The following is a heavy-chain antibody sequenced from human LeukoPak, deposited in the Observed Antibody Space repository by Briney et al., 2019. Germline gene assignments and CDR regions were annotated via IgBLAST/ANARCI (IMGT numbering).Heavy chain of an antibody. CDR1: GYSISSGYY. D-gene: IGHD6-13*01. Sequence: PAETLSLTCTVSGYSISSGYYWGWSRHPPGKGLEGIGISYHSGSTYYNPSLKGRVTISVDTSKNQFSLKLRSVAAADTDVSYCARVYYSSSYDYLYFDLRGRGTLVTVSS. CDR2: SYHSGST. V-gene: IGHV4-38-2*02. CDR3: ARVYYSSSYDYLYFDL. J-gene: IGHJ2*01.